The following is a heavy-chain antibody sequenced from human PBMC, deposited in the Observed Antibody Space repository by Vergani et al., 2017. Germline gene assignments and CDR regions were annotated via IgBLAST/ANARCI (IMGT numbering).Heavy chain of an antibody. CDR3: AKHRSGSCWYAPLDDP. D-gene: IGHD2-15*01. Sequence: QVQLQESGPGLVKPSETLSLTCTVSGHSISSGYYWGWIRQPPGKGLEWIASSYHSNSTYYNPYLKSRVTISVDTSKNQFSLKLRSVTAADTAVYYCAKHRSGSCWYAPLDDPWGQGTLVIVSS. V-gene: IGHV4-38-2*02. J-gene: IGHJ5*02. CDR1: GHSISSGYY. CDR2: SYHSNST.